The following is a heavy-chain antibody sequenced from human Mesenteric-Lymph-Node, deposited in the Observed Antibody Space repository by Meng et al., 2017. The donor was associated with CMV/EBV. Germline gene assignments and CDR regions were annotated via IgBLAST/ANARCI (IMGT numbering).Heavy chain of an antibody. V-gene: IGHV3-7*01. J-gene: IGHJ6*02. CDR3: ARQGREISDFWSRYYTGYYYGMDV. CDR1: GFTFSSYW. D-gene: IGHD3-3*01. CDR2: IKQDGSEK. Sequence: GESLKISCAASGFTFSSYWMSWVRQAPGKGLEWVANIKQDGSEKYYMDSVKGRFTISRDNVKNSLYLQMNSLRAEDTAVYYCARQGREISDFWSRYYTGYYYGMDVWGQGTTVTVSS.